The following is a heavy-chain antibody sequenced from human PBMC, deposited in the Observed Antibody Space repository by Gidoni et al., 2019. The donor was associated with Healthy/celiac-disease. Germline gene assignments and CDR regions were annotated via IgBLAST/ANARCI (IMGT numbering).Heavy chain of an antibody. Sequence: QLPLPESGSGLVKPSQTLSLTCAVSGGSISSGGYPWSWIRQPPGKGLEWIGYIYHSGSTYYNPSLKSRVTISVDRSKNQFSLKLSSVTAADTAVYYCAREGRSSRWFDPWGQGTLVTVSS. D-gene: IGHD3-10*01. CDR1: GGSISSGGYP. CDR3: AREGRSSRWFDP. J-gene: IGHJ5*02. V-gene: IGHV4-30-2*01. CDR2: IYHSGST.